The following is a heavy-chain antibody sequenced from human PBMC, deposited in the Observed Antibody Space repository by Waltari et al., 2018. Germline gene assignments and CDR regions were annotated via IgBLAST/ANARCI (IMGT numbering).Heavy chain of an antibody. Sequence: QVQLQESGPGLVKPSETLSLTCTVSGGSISSYYWSWIRQPPGKGLEWIGYIYYSGSTNYNPSLKSRVTISVDTSKNQFSLKLSSVTAADTAVYYCARESGDFWSGLSAFDIWGQGTMVTVSS. V-gene: IGHV4-59*01. D-gene: IGHD3-3*01. CDR3: ARESGDFWSGLSAFDI. CDR1: GGSISSYY. J-gene: IGHJ3*02. CDR2: IYYSGST.